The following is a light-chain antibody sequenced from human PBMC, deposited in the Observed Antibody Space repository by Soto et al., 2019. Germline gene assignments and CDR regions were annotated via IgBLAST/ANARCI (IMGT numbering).Light chain of an antibody. CDR3: QQYHKWPRT. CDR1: QSVSSN. CDR2: GAS. Sequence: EIAMTQSPVTLSVSPGERATLSCRASQSVSSNLAWYQQKPGQAPRLLINGASTRATCIPARFSGSGSWTEFTLTISSLQSEDFAVYYCQQYHKWPRTFGQGTKVEIK. J-gene: IGKJ1*01. V-gene: IGKV3-15*01.